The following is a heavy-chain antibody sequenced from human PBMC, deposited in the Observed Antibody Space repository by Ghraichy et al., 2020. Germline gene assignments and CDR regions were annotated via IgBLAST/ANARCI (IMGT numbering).Heavy chain of an antibody. J-gene: IGHJ4*02. Sequence: GESLNISCAASGFTFSSYAMSWVRQAPGKGLEWVSAISGSGGSTYYADSVKGRFTISRDNSKNTLYLQMNSLRAEDTAVYYCAKGPRATVTTPYYFDYWGQGTLVTVSS. CDR3: AKGPRATVTTPYYFDY. V-gene: IGHV3-23*01. D-gene: IGHD4-17*01. CDR2: ISGSGGST. CDR1: GFTFSSYA.